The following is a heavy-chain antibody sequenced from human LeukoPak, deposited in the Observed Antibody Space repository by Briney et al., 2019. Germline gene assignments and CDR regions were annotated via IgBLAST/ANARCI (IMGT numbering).Heavy chain of an antibody. Sequence: SETLSLTCTVSGGSISSYYWSWIRQPPGKGLEWIGYIYTSGSTNYNPSLKSRVTISVDTSKNQFSLKLSSVTAADTAVYYCARQEGYCSSTSCLQYYYYMDVWGKGTTVTVSS. V-gene: IGHV4-4*09. CDR3: ARQEGYCSSTSCLQYYYYMDV. J-gene: IGHJ6*03. CDR1: GGSISSYY. D-gene: IGHD2-2*01. CDR2: IYTSGST.